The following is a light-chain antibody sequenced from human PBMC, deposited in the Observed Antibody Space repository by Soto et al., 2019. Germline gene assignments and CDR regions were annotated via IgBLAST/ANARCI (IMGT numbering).Light chain of an antibody. Sequence: DIGVTQEPDSQARSLGYRATINGNSSQRVLHSPNNKNYLAWYQQKPGQAPRLLIYGASTRATGIPAMFSGSGSGTEFTLTIRNLQSGDFAVYYCQQYNEWPPFTFGQGTRLEIK. V-gene: IGKV4-1*01. CDR3: QQYNEWPPFT. CDR2: GAS. CDR1: QRVLHSPNNKNY. J-gene: IGKJ5*01.